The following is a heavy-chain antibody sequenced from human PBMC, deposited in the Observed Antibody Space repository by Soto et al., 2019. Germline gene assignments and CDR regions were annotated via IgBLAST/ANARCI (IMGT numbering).Heavy chain of an antibody. Sequence: QVQLQQWGAGLLKPSETLSLTCAVYGGSFSGYYWSWIRQPPGKGLEWIGEINHSGSTNYNPSLKSRVTISVDTSKNQFSLKLSSVTAADTAVYYCARGGRVTIFGVVISRYSYGNGRKFDYWGQGTLVTVSS. CDR1: GGSFSGYY. D-gene: IGHD3-3*01. CDR3: ARGGRVTIFGVVISRYSYGNGRKFDY. J-gene: IGHJ4*02. CDR2: INHSGST. V-gene: IGHV4-34*01.